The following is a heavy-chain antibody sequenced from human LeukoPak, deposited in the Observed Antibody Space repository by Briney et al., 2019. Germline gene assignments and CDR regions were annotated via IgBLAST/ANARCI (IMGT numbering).Heavy chain of an antibody. D-gene: IGHD2-15*01. CDR2: ISAYNGNT. V-gene: IGHV1-18*01. J-gene: IGHJ3*02. Sequence: ASVKVSCKASGYTSTSYGISWVRQAPGQGLEWMGWISAYNGNTNYAQKLQGRVTMTTDTSTSTAYMELRSLRSDDTAVYYCARVWELVAATRLQVNPDAFDIWGQGTMVTVSS. CDR1: GYTSTSYG. CDR3: ARVWELVAATRLQVNPDAFDI.